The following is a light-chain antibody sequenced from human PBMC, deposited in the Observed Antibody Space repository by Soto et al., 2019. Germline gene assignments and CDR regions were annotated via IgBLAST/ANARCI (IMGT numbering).Light chain of an antibody. CDR3: QQYKSWPRIT. V-gene: IGKV3-15*01. CDR2: GAS. J-gene: IGKJ5*01. Sequence: EIVMTQSPATLSLSPGEGVTLSCRASQSVPSRIAWYQQKPGQAHRLLIYGASTRATGVPDRFSGTGSGTDFTLSISSLKSEDYAIYYCQQYKSWPRITFGQGTRLEIK. CDR1: QSVPSR.